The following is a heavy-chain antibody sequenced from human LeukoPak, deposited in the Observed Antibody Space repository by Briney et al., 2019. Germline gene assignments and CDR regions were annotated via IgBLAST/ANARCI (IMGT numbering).Heavy chain of an antibody. D-gene: IGHD3-16*01. V-gene: IGHV3-30*04. Sequence: GGSLRLSCAASGFTFSSFAMHWVRQAPGKGLEWVTVISIDGTREHYTDSVKGRFTISRDNSKSTLYLQMDSLRAEDTAVYYCAKEGEGDSWDSLDYWGQGTLVTVTS. CDR3: AKEGEGDSWDSLDY. CDR1: GFTFSSFA. J-gene: IGHJ4*02. CDR2: ISIDGTRE.